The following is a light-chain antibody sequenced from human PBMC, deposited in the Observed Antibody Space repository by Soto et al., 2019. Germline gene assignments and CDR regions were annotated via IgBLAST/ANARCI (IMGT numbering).Light chain of an antibody. CDR1: QTISSW. V-gene: IGKV1-5*01. Sequence: DIQMTQSPFTLSASVGDRVTITCRASQTISSWLAWYQQIPGKAPKLLIYDASNLESGVPSRFSGSGSGTEFTLTISSLQPEDSAGYYCLQHNSYPLTFGGGTKVEIK. CDR3: LQHNSYPLT. J-gene: IGKJ4*01. CDR2: DAS.